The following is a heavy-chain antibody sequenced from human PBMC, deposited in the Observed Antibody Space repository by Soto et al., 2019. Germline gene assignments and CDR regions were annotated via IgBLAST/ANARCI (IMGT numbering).Heavy chain of an antibody. Sequence: EAQLVESGGGLVQPGGSLRLSCAASVFTFSNYEMHWVRQAPGKGLEYVSGISNNGAHTDYAKSVKGRFTISRDNSENTLYLQMGSLRAEDMALYYCARRGYGSRWPNVYMDVRGKGTTVTVSS. V-gene: IGHV3-64*01. CDR2: ISNNGAHT. D-gene: IGHD6-13*01. CDR1: VFTFSNYE. J-gene: IGHJ6*03. CDR3: ARRGYGSRWPNVYMDV.